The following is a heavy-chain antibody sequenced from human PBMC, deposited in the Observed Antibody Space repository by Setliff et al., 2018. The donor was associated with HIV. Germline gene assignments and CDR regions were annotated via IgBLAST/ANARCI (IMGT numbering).Heavy chain of an antibody. CDR2: MNPSGAT. CDR1: GYTLTNYD. J-gene: IGHJ4*01. V-gene: IGHV1-8*02. Sequence: ASVKVSCKASGYTLTNYDINWVRQATGQGLEWMGWMNPSGATGYAQEFQGRVTMTRDTSISTAYMELSSLRSEDTAVYYCARVISGRGRELPDFDYWGQEPRSPSPQ. D-gene: IGHD3-10*01. CDR3: ARVISGRGRELPDFDY.